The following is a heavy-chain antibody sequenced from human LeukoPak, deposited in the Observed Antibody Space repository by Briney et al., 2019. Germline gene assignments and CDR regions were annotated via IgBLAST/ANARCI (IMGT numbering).Heavy chain of an antibody. Sequence: GGSLRLSCAASGFTFSSFAMTWVRQAPGKGLEWVSAISDSGDSTYYADSVKGRFSISRDYSKNTLFLQMNGLRAEDTAVYYCARDRGFLEWLPLQKPSYYYYMDVWGKGTTVTVSS. D-gene: IGHD3-3*01. V-gene: IGHV3-23*01. CDR1: GFTFSSFA. CDR2: ISDSGDST. J-gene: IGHJ6*03. CDR3: ARDRGFLEWLPLQKPSYYYYMDV.